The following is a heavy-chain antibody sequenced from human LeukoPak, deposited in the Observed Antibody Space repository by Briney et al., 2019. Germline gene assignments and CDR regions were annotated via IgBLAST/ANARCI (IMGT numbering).Heavy chain of an antibody. D-gene: IGHD3-3*01. CDR1: GFTFSSYA. Sequence: GGSLRLSCAASGFTFSSYAMTWVRQAPGKGLECVSAISGSGGTTYYADSVKGRFTISRDNSKNTLYLQMSSLRAEDRAVYYRAKGALEWSYYFDYWGQGTLVTVSS. CDR3: AKGALEWSYYFDY. J-gene: IGHJ4*02. V-gene: IGHV3-23*01. CDR2: ISGSGGTT.